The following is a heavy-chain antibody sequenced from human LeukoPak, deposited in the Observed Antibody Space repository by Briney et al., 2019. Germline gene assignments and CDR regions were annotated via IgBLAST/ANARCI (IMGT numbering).Heavy chain of an antibody. J-gene: IGHJ4*02. D-gene: IGHD3-3*01. CDR2: ISAYNGNT. CDR1: GYTFTSYG. CDR3: ARELYYDFRSGYPYYFDY. V-gene: IGHV1-18*01. Sequence: GASVKVSCKASGYTFTSYGISWVRQAPGQGLEWMGWISAYNGNTNYAQKLQGRVTMTTDTSTSTAYMELRSLRSDDTAVYYCARELYYDFRSGYPYYFDYWGQGTLVTVSS.